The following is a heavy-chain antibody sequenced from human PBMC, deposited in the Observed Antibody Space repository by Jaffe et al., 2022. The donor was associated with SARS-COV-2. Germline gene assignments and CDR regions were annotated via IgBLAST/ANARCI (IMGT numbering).Heavy chain of an antibody. CDR3: ARDGYYDSSGYYNSGDY. Sequence: QVQLQESGPGLVRPSQTLSLTCTVSGGFISSGNYYWSWIRQPAGKGLEWIGRTDASGRANYNPSLKSRVSISVDTINNQFSLKLSSVTAADTAVYFCARDGYYDSSGYYNSGDYWGQGTLVTVSS. D-gene: IGHD3-22*01. CDR1: GGFISSGNYY. V-gene: IGHV4-61*02. J-gene: IGHJ4*02. CDR2: TDASGRA.